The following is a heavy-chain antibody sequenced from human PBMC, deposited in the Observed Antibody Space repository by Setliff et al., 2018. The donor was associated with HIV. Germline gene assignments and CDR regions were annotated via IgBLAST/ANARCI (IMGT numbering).Heavy chain of an antibody. CDR2: IFSNDEK. D-gene: IGHD3-3*01. V-gene: IGHV2-26*01. Sequence: SGPTLVNPTATLTLTCTVSGFSLSNARMGVSWIRQSPGKALEWLAHIFSNDEKSYNISLKKRLAISKDTSKGQVVLTMTNMDPVDTATYYCARGHYDFWSGYYGGVDFDYWGQGTPVTSPQ. CDR3: ARGHYDFWSGYYGGVDFDY. CDR1: GFSLSNARMG. J-gene: IGHJ4*02.